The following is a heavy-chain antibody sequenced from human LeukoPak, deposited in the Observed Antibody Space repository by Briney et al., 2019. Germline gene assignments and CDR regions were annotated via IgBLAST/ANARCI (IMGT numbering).Heavy chain of an antibody. CDR2: ISGSGDST. Sequence: PGGSLRLSCAASGFTFSSYAMSWVRQAPGKGLEWVSAISGSGDSTYYADSVKGRSTISRDNSKNTLYLQMNSLRAEDTAVYYCANSPGPSPTIFGVVRHLDYWGQGTLVTVSS. D-gene: IGHD3-3*01. CDR1: GFTFSSYA. J-gene: IGHJ4*02. V-gene: IGHV3-23*01. CDR3: ANSPGPSPTIFGVVRHLDY.